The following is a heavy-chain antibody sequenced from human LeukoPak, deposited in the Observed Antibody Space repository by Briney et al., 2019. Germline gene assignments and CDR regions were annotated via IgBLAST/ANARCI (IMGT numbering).Heavy chain of an antibody. Sequence: GGSLRLSCAASGFTLSSYAMHWVRQAPGKGLEWVAVISYDGSNKYYADSVKGRFPISRDNSKNTLYLQMNSLRAEDTAVYYCARDDSANVLRYYGMDVWGQGTTVTVSS. CDR3: ARDDSANVLRYYGMDV. J-gene: IGHJ6*02. CDR2: ISYDGSNK. D-gene: IGHD3-9*01. V-gene: IGHV3-30-3*01. CDR1: GFTLSSYA.